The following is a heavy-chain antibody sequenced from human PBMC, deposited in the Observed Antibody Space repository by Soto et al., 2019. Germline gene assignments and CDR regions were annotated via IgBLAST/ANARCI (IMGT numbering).Heavy chain of an antibody. CDR3: ARGRHWFGP. V-gene: IGHV4-4*02. Sequence: SQTLSLTCAVSGDSINSSHWCNWVRQPPGKGLEWIGQISDRGGVNYNPSLESRVSISTDTSENQVSLTLTVVDTADTAVYVCARGRHWFGPWGQGTQVTDSS. CDR2: ISDRGGV. CDR1: GDSINSSHW. J-gene: IGHJ5*02.